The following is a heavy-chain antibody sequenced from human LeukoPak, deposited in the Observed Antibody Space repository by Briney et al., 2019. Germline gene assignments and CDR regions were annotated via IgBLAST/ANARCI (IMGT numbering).Heavy chain of an antibody. CDR3: AREYYSDSSGSDY. J-gene: IGHJ4*02. CDR2: INQDGSEK. Sequence: GGSLSLSCAASGFTFSSYWMSWVRQAPGKGLEWVANINQDGSEKYSVDSVKGRFTISRDNAKNSLYLQMNSLRAEDTAVYYCAREYYSDSSGSDYWGQGTLVTVSS. V-gene: IGHV3-7*05. CDR1: GFTFSSYW. D-gene: IGHD3-22*01.